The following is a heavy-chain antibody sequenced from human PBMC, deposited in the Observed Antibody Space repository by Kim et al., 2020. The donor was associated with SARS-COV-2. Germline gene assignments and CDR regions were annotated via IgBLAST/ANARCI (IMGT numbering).Heavy chain of an antibody. CDR3: ARWAAGRGSYSNYYYYGMDV. J-gene: IGHJ6*02. CDR2: INHSGST. CDR1: GGSFSGYY. Sequence: SETLSLTCAVYGGSFSGYYWSWIRQPPGKGLEWIGEINHSGSTNYNPSLKSRVTISVDTSKNQFSLKLSSVTAADTAVYYCARWAAGRGSYSNYYYYGMDVWGQGTTVTVSS. D-gene: IGHD3-10*01. V-gene: IGHV4-34*01.